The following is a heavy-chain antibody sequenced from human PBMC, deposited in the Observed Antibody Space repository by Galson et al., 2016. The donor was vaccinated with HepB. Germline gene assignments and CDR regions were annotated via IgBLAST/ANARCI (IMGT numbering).Heavy chain of an antibody. Sequence: SLRLSCAASGFTFSRYGMHWVRQAPGMGLEWVAVILYDGSKKYYADSVKGRFTISRDNSKNTLYLQMNSLRAEDTAVYYCARDSFTIFGVTPNWFDPWGQGTLVTVSS. CDR3: ARDSFTIFGVTPNWFDP. CDR1: GFTFSRYG. J-gene: IGHJ5*02. V-gene: IGHV3-33*01. CDR2: ILYDGSKK. D-gene: IGHD3-3*01.